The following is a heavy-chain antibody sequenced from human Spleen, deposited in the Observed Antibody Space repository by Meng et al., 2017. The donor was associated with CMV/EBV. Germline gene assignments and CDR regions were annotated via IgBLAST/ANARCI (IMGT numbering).Heavy chain of an antibody. Sequence: GESLKISCAVSGLTIFNNYMSWVRQAPGKGLEWVSVIYDVGTTYYADSVKGRFTISRDNSKNTLYLQMNSLRAEDTAVYYCARVERGDFWSGYLYGNYYYYGMDVWGQGTTVTVSS. D-gene: IGHD3-3*01. V-gene: IGHV3-66*02. CDR2: IYDVGTT. CDR3: ARVERGDFWSGYLYGNYYYYGMDV. J-gene: IGHJ6*02. CDR1: GLTIFNNY.